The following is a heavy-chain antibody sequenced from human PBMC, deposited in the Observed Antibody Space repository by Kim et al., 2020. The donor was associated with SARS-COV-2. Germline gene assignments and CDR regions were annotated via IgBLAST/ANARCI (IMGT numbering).Heavy chain of an antibody. V-gene: IGHV4-30-2*01. CDR2: IYHSGST. D-gene: IGHD6-13*01. CDR1: GGSISSGGYP. CDR3: ASQRRYSSSWSIDY. Sequence: SETLSLTCAVSGGSISSGGYPWSWIRQPPGKGLEWIGYIYHSGSTYYNPSLKSRVTISVDRSKNQFSLKLSSVTAADTAVYYCASQRRYSSSWSIDYWGQGTLVTVSS. J-gene: IGHJ4*02.